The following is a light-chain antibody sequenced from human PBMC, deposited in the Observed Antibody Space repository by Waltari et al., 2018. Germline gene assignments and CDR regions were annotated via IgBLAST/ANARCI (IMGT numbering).Light chain of an antibody. Sequence: QAALTQPPSVSGSPGQPVTISCTGSSSALGFFNCYPWYQHHPGKAPKLMIFDVNKRPSGVSDRFSGSKSGNTASLTISGLQGEEEADYFCSSYAGSSTFIFGSGT. CDR2: DVN. V-gene: IGLV2-11*01. CDR3: SSYAGSSTFI. J-gene: IGLJ1*01. CDR1: SSALGFFNC.